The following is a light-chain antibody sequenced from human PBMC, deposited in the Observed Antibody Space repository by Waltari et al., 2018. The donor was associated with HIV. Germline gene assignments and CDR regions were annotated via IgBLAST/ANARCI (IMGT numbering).Light chain of an antibody. J-gene: IGLJ3*02. V-gene: IGLV8-61*01. CDR2: NTD. CDR3: LLYMASGRV. Sequence: QTVVTQEPSFSVSPGGTITLTCGLSSGSVSSAYYPSWYQQTTGQPPRTLIYNTDTRSSWVPDRFSGSILGNKAALTITGAQSEDESDYYCLLYMASGRVFGGGTRLTVL. CDR1: SGSVSSAYY.